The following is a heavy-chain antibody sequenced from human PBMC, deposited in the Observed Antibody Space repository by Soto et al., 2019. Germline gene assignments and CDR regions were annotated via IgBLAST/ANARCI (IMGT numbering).Heavy chain of an antibody. V-gene: IGHV1-69*06. CDR1: GGTTSSYA. CDR3: AGYWPRDSSSFSRLYYGMAV. Sequence: QVQLVQSGAEVKKPGSSVKVSCKASGGTTSSYAISWVRQAPGPGLEWMGGIIPIFGTTNYAQKFQGRVTITAVKSTDTVYMEVSSLRSEDTAVYYCAGYWPRDSSSFSRLYYGMAVWGQGTTVTVSS. J-gene: IGHJ6*02. CDR2: IIPIFGTT. D-gene: IGHD6-6*01.